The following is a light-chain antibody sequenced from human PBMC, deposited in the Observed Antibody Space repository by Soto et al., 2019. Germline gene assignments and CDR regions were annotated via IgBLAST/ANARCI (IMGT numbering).Light chain of an antibody. V-gene: IGKV2-29*03. Sequence: DIVMTQTPLSLSVTPGQPAAISCKSSQSLLQSDGKPYLSWYQQKPGQPPQLLIYEVSTRFSGVADRFSGSGSGTDFTLKISRVEGDDVGVYYCMQGIQLPPEFGQGTKVEI. CDR2: EVS. CDR1: QSLLQSDGKPY. J-gene: IGKJ1*01. CDR3: MQGIQLPPE.